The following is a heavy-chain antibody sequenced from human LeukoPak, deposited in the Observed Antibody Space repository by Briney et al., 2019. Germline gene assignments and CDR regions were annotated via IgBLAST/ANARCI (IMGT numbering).Heavy chain of an antibody. CDR2: ISSSSSYI. V-gene: IGHV3-21*01. CDR3: ARDVEMATITLFGAFDI. J-gene: IGHJ3*02. D-gene: IGHD5-24*01. Sequence: GGSLRLSCAASGFTFSSYSMNWVRQGPGKGLERVSSISSSSSYIYYADSVKGRFTISRDNAKNSLYLQMNSLRAEDTAVYYCARDVEMATITLFGAFDIWGQGTMVTVSS. CDR1: GFTFSSYS.